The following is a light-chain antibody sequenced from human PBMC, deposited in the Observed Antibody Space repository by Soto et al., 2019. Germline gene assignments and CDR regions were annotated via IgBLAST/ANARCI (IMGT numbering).Light chain of an antibody. CDR2: KAS. CDR3: QQYKSYPLT. CDR1: QSISSW. Sequence: DIQMTQSPSTLSASVGDRVTLTCXASQSISSWLAWYQQKPGKAPNLLIYKASTLESGVPSRFSGSGSGTEFTLTISSVQPDDFATYYCQQYKSYPLTFGGGTKVDIK. J-gene: IGKJ4*01. V-gene: IGKV1-5*03.